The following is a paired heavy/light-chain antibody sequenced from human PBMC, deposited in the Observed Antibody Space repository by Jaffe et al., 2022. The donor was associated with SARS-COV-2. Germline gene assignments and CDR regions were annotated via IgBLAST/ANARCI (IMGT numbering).Light chain of an antibody. Sequence: QSVLTQPPSVSAAPGQKVTISCSGSSSNIGKNYVSWYQQLPGTAPKLLIYEDNKRPSGIPDRFSGSKSGTSATLGITGLQTGDEADYYCGTWDSSLTTWVFGGGTKLTVL. CDR1: SSNIGKNY. J-gene: IGLJ3*02. V-gene: IGLV1-51*01. CDR2: EDN. CDR3: GTWDSSLTTWV.
Heavy chain of an antibody. Sequence: QVQLQESGPGLVKPSQTLSLTCTVSGGSISSGSYFWSWIRQPAGKGLEWIGRIYSSGSTNCNPSLKSRVTISVDTSKNQFSLKLNSVTAADTAVYYCARARYSSGKWGFYYSGMDVWGQGTTVTVSS. CDR1: GGSISSGSYF. CDR2: IYSSGST. CDR3: ARARYSSGKWGFYYSGMDV. J-gene: IGHJ6*02. D-gene: IGHD6-19*01. V-gene: IGHV4-61*02.